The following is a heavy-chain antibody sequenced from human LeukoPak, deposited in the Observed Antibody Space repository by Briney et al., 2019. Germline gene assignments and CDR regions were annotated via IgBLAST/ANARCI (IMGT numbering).Heavy chain of an antibody. CDR3: ARSMPLKLFDI. V-gene: IGHV4-59*01. J-gene: IGHJ3*02. CDR2: IYYSGST. Sequence: KASETLSLTCTVSGGSISSYYWSWIRQPPGKGLEWIGYIYYSGSTNYNPSLKSRVTISVGTSKNQFSLKLSSVTAADTAVYYCARSMPLKLFDIWGQGTMVTVSS. D-gene: IGHD2-2*01. CDR1: GGSISSYY.